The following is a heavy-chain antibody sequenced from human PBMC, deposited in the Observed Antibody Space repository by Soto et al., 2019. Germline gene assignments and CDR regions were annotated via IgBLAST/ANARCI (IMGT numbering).Heavy chain of an antibody. J-gene: IGHJ6*03. D-gene: IGHD3-3*01. CDR2: ISYDGSDK. CDR1: GFSFSSYP. CDR3: WRGGGGNGYYRAYCMDV. V-gene: IGHV3-30-3*01. Sequence: QVQLVESGGGVVQPGTSLRLSCAPSGFSFSSYPMHWVRQAPGKGLEWVAFISYDGSDKHYADSVKGRFSISRDNSKNQLYMQTNRVRAEGTGVYYCWRGGGGNGYYRAYCMDVWGQGTTVTVSS.